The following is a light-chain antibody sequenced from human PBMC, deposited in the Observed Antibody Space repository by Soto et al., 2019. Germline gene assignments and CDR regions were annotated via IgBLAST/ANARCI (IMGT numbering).Light chain of an antibody. J-gene: IGKJ2*01. CDR1: QSVSSSY. CDR3: QQYGSSPPYT. Sequence: EIVLKQSPGTLSLSPGERDTLSCRVSQSVSSSYLAWYQQKPGQAPRLLIYGASSRATGIPDRFSGSGSGTDFTLTISRLEPEDFAVYYCQQYGSSPPYTFGQGTKVDIK. V-gene: IGKV3-20*01. CDR2: GAS.